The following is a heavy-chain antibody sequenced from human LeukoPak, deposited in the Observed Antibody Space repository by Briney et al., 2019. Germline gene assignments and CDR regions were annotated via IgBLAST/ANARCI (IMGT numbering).Heavy chain of an antibody. CDR3: ARHDGSSWYYAFDV. D-gene: IGHD6-13*01. CDR1: GVSISSYY. J-gene: IGHJ3*01. Sequence: SETLSLTCTVSGVSISSYYWSWIRQPPGKGLEWIGYIYYSGSTNYSPSLKSRVTISLDTSKNQFSLKLSSVTAADTAVYYCARHDGSSWYYAFDVWGQGTMVTVSS. CDR2: IYYSGST. V-gene: IGHV4-59*08.